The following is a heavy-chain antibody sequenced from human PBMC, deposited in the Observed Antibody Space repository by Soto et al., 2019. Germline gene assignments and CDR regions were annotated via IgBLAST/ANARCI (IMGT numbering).Heavy chain of an antibody. V-gene: IGHV3-30*18. J-gene: IGHJ4*02. CDR2: ISYDGSNK. D-gene: IGHD6-19*01. CDR3: AKDGDLSSGWPEYYFDY. Sequence: GGSLRLSCAASGFTFSSYGMHWVRQAPGKVLEWVAVISYDGSNKYYADSVKGRFTISRDNSKNTLYLQMNSLRAEDTAVYYCAKDGDLSSGWPEYYFDYWGQGTLVTVS. CDR1: GFTFSSYG.